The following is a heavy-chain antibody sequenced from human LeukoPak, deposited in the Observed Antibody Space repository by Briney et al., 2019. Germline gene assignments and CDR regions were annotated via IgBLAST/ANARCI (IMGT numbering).Heavy chain of an antibody. CDR3: AKEPRTYSSGWYSDY. D-gene: IGHD6-19*01. CDR2: IRYDGSNK. V-gene: IGHV3-30*02. Sequence: GGSLRLSCAASGFTFSSYGIHWVRQAPGKGLEWVAFIRYDGSNKYYADSVKGRFTISRDNSKNTLYLQMNSLRAEDTAVYYCAKEPRTYSSGWYSDYWGQGTLVTVSS. CDR1: GFTFSSYG. J-gene: IGHJ4*02.